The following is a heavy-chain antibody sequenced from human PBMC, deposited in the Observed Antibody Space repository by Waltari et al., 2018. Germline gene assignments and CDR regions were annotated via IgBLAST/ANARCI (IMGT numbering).Heavy chain of an antibody. CDR3: ARVPGGQLDAFDI. V-gene: IGHV3-30-3*01. J-gene: IGHJ3*02. D-gene: IGHD6-13*01. Sequence: QVQLVESGGGVVQPGRSLRLSCAASGFTFSSYAMHWVRQAPGKGLEWVAVISYDGSNKYYADSVKGRFTISRDNSKNTLYLQMNSLRAEDTAVYYCARVPGGQLDAFDIWGQGTMVTVSS. CDR1: GFTFSSYA. CDR2: ISYDGSNK.